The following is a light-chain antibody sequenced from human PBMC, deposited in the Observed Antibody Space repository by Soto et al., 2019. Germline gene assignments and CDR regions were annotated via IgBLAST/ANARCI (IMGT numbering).Light chain of an antibody. CDR1: QSISSY. CDR2: AAS. V-gene: IGKV1-39*02. CDR3: QEYNKWPWT. Sequence: IQMTKSPSSLSASVVDRFTITCLASQSISSYLNWYQQKPGKAPKLLIYAASSLQSGVPSRFSGSGSGTDFTLTISSLQSEDFAVYYCQEYNKWPWTFCQGSKVDVK. J-gene: IGKJ1*01.